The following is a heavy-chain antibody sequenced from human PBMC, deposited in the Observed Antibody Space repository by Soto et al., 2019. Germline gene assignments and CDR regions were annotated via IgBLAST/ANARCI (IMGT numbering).Heavy chain of an antibody. CDR3: ARWSFYAFDP. CDR2: ISSSGSTI. J-gene: IGHJ5*02. CDR1: GFTFSSYE. D-gene: IGHD1-26*01. V-gene: IGHV3-48*03. Sequence: PGGSLRLSCAASGFTFSSYEMNWVRQAPGKGLEWVSYISSSGSTIYYADSVKGRFTISRDNAKNSLYLQMNSLRAEDTAVYYCARWSFYAFDPWGQGTLVTVSS.